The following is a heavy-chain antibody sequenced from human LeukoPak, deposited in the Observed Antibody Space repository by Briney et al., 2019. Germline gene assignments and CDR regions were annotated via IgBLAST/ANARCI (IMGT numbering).Heavy chain of an antibody. V-gene: IGHV4-39*07. CDR2: VYYSGST. J-gene: IGHJ4*02. CDR3: ARGMAPGARSDD. CDR1: GGSISSSSSY. D-gene: IGHD7-27*01. Sequence: SETLSLTCTVSGGSISSSSSYWGWIRQPPGEGLEWIGSVYYSGSTYYNPSLKSRVTISIDTSKNQFSLKLSSVTAADTAMYYCARGMAPGARSDDWGQGTLVTVSS.